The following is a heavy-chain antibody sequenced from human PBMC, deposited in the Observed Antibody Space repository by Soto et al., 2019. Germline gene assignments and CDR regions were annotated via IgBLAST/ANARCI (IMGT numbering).Heavy chain of an antibody. Sequence: PGGSLRLSCAASGFTFSSYSMNWVRQAPGKGLEWVSYISSSSSTIYYADSVKGRFTISRDNAKNSLYLQMNSLRDEDTAVYYCARESRVRYGDYGVFMDYWGQGTLVTVSS. J-gene: IGHJ4*02. CDR1: GFTFSSYS. CDR2: ISSSSSTI. CDR3: ARESRVRYGDYGVFMDY. V-gene: IGHV3-48*02. D-gene: IGHD4-17*01.